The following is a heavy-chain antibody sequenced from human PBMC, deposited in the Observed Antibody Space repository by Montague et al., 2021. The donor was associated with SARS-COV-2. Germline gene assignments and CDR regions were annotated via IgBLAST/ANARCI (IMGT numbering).Heavy chain of an antibody. V-gene: IGHV4-39*07. D-gene: IGHD3-22*01. CDR1: GCSISSSSYY. J-gene: IGHJ6*02. Sequence: TLSLTCTVSGCSISSSSYYWGWIRQPPGKGLEWNWSIYYTGSXXXNXXXKSXVTISVDTSKNQFSMKLSSVTAADTAVYYCARDTRIAMLVVVTRYGLDVWGQGTTVTVSS. CDR3: ARDTRIAMLVVVTRYGLDV. CDR2: IYYTGSX.